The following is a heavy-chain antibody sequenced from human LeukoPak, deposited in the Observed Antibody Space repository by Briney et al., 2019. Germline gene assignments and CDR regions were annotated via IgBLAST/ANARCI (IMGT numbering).Heavy chain of an antibody. J-gene: IGHJ4*02. Sequence: PGGSLRLSCAASGFTFSGYSMNWVRQAPGKGLEWVSSIGSSSSYKYYADSVKGRFTISRDNAKKSLYLQLNSLRADDTAVYYCAKRGAEVGTTVAPGDYWGQGTLLTVSS. CDR2: IGSSSSYK. CDR3: AKRGAEVGTTVAPGDY. CDR1: GFTFSGYS. D-gene: IGHD1-26*01. V-gene: IGHV3-21*01.